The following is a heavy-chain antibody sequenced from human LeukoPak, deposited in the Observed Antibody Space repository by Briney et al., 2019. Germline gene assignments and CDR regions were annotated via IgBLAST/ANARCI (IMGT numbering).Heavy chain of an antibody. J-gene: IGHJ4*02. Sequence: ASVKVSCKASGCTFTGYYMHWVRQAPGQGLEWMGWINPNSGGTNYAQKFQGRVTMTRDTSIGTAYMELSRLRSDDTAVYYCARGGTYYYDSSGYGYWGQGTLVTVSS. CDR1: GCTFTGYY. V-gene: IGHV1-2*02. CDR2: INPNSGGT. D-gene: IGHD3-22*01. CDR3: ARGGTYYYDSSGYGY.